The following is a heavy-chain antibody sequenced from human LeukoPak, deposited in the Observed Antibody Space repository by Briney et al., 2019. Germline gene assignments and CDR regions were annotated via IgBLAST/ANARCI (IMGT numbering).Heavy chain of an antibody. CDR1: GGSISSGGYY. V-gene: IGHV4-30-2*01. CDR2: IYHSGST. Sequence: SQTLSLTCTVSGGSISSGGYYWSWIRQPPGKGLEWIGYIYHSGSTYYNPSLKSRVTISVDGSKNQFSPKLSSVTAADTAVYYCARDRGLPPSRALPLRSPYDYYYMDIWGKGTTVTVSS. CDR3: ARDRGLPPSRALPLRSPYDYYYMDI. D-gene: IGHD3-10*01. J-gene: IGHJ6*03.